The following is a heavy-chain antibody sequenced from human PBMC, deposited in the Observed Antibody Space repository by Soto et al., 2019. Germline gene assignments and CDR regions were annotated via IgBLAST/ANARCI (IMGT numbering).Heavy chain of an antibody. CDR1: GYTFTSYG. J-gene: IGHJ4*02. V-gene: IGHV1-18*01. CDR3: ARDPDTHIVVVPAAILDY. CDR2: ISAYNGNT. Sequence: ASVKVSCKASGYTFTSYGISWVRQAPGQGLEWMGWISAYNGNTNYAQKLQGRVTMTTDTSTSTAYMELRSLRSDDTAVYYCARDPDTHIVVVPAAILDYWGQGTLVTVSS. D-gene: IGHD2-2*01.